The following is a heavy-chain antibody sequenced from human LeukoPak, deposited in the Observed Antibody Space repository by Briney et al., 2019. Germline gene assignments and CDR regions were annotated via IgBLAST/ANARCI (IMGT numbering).Heavy chain of an antibody. J-gene: IGHJ4*02. CDR1: GGSISSSSYY. Sequence: SETLSLTCTVSGGSISSSSYYWGWIRQPPGKGLEWIGSIYYSGSTYYNPSLKSRVTISVDTSKNQFSLKLSSVTAADTAVYYCARSRSRGTYYYFDYWGQGTLVTVSS. V-gene: IGHV4-39*07. D-gene: IGHD1-26*01. CDR3: ARSRSRGTYYYFDY. CDR2: IYYSGST.